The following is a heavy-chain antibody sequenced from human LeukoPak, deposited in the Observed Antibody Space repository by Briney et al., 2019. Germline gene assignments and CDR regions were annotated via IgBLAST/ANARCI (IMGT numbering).Heavy chain of an antibody. CDR1: GFTFDDYA. D-gene: IGHD5-24*01. Sequence: GRSLRLSCAASGFTFDDYAMHWARQAPGKGLEWVSGISWNSGSIGYADSVKGRFTISRDNAKNSLYLQMNSLRAEDTAVYYCAKVLEMATIAASGDYWGQGTLVTVSS. J-gene: IGHJ4*02. CDR2: ISWNSGSI. V-gene: IGHV3-9*01. CDR3: AKVLEMATIAASGDY.